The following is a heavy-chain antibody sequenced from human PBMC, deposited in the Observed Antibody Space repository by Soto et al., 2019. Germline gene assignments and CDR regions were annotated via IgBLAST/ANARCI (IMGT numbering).Heavy chain of an antibody. CDR1: GYTFTSYD. CDR3: ARGLYDYIWGSYRYTYWFDP. D-gene: IGHD3-16*02. V-gene: IGHV1-8*01. J-gene: IGHJ5*02. Sequence: ASVKVSCKASGYTFTSYDINWVRQATGQGLEWMGWMNPNSGNTGYAQKFQGRVTMTRNTSISTAYMELSSLRSEDTAVYYCARGLYDYIWGSYRYTYWFDPWGQGTPVTVSS. CDR2: MNPNSGNT.